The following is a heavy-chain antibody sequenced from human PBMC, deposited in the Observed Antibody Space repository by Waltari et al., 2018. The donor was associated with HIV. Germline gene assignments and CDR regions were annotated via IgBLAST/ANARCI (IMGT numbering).Heavy chain of an antibody. Sequence: EVQLVESGGGLVKPGGSLRLSCAASGFTFSSYSMNWVRQAPGKGLEWVSSISSSSSYIYYADSVKGRFTISRDNAKNSLYLQMNSLRAEDTAVYYCAREGPKTDYYDSSGYSDYWGQGTLVTVSS. D-gene: IGHD3-22*01. V-gene: IGHV3-21*01. J-gene: IGHJ4*02. CDR2: ISSSSSYI. CDR3: AREGPKTDYYDSSGYSDY. CDR1: GFTFSSYS.